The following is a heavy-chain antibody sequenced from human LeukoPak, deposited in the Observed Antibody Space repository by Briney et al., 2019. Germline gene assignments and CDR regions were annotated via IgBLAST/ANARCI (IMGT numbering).Heavy chain of an antibody. Sequence: PGRSLRLSCAASGFTFSSYGMHWVRQAPGKGLEWVAVISYDGSNKYYADYVKGRFTISRDNSKNTLYLQTNSLRAEDPAVYYCALLGRYHDSSGYYYDRVFDYGGQGTLVTVSS. V-gene: IGHV3-30*03. D-gene: IGHD3-22*01. CDR2: ISYDGSNK. CDR1: GFTFSSYG. CDR3: ALLGRYHDSSGYYYDRVFDY. J-gene: IGHJ4*02.